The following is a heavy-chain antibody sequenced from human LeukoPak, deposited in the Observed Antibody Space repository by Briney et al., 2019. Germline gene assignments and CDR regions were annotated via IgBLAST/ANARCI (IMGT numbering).Heavy chain of an antibody. Sequence: SETLSLTCTVSGGSISGSSYYWGWIRQPPGKGLEWIGSIYYSGSTYYNPSLKSRVTISVDTSKNQFSLKLSSVTAADTAVYYCARDLDPGLFDYWGQGTLVTVSS. V-gene: IGHV4-39*07. D-gene: IGHD1-1*01. CDR3: ARDLDPGLFDY. CDR1: GGSISGSSYY. J-gene: IGHJ4*02. CDR2: IYYSGST.